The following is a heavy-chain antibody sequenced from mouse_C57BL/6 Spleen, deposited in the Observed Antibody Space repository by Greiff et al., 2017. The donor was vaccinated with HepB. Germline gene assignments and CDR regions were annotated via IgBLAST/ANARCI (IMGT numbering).Heavy chain of an antibody. CDR2: IRSKSNNYAT. J-gene: IGHJ4*01. V-gene: IGHV10-1*01. Sequence: EVKLMESGGGLVQPKGSLKLSCAASGFSFNTYAMNWVRQAPGKGLEWVARIRSKSNNYATYYADSVKDRFTISRDDSESMLYLQMNNLKTEDTAMYYCVRHPIYPSMDYWGQGTSVTVSS. CDR1: GFSFNTYA. CDR3: VRHPIYPSMDY. D-gene: IGHD2-1*01.